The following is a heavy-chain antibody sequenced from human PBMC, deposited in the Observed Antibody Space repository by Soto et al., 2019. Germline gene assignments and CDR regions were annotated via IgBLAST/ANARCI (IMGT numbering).Heavy chain of an antibody. CDR1: GFTFSSYG. V-gene: IGHV3-33*01. J-gene: IGHJ4*02. CDR3: ARGDEQWLVPDY. Sequence: GGSLRLSCAASGFTFSSYGMHWVRQAPGKGLEWVAVIWYDGSNKYYADSVKGRFTISRDNSKNTLYLQMNSLRAEDTAVYYCARGDEQWLVPDYWGQGTLVTVSS. CDR2: IWYDGSNK. D-gene: IGHD6-19*01.